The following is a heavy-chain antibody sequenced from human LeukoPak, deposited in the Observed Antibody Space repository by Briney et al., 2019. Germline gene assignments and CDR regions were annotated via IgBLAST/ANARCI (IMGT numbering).Heavy chain of an antibody. Sequence: PGGSLRLSCAASGFTFSDYYMSWIRQAPGKGLEWVSYISSSGSTIYYADSVKGRFTISRDNAKNSLYLQMNSLRAEDTAVYYCARVHGRHYYYYIDVWGKGTTVTASS. CDR2: ISSSGSTI. V-gene: IGHV3-11*04. J-gene: IGHJ6*03. CDR1: GFTFSDYY. CDR3: ARVHGRHYYYYIDV.